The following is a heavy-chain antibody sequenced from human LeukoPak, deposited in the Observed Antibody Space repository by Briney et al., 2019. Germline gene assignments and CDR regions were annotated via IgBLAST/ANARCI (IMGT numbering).Heavy chain of an antibody. J-gene: IGHJ3*02. D-gene: IGHD3-22*01. V-gene: IGHV4-34*01. CDR2: INHSEST. CDR3: ASHDSSGYYYDAFDI. CDR1: GGSFSGYY. Sequence: PSETLSLTCAVYGGSFSGYYWSWIRQPPGKGLEWIGEINHSESTNYNPSLKSRVTISVDTSKNQFSLKLSSVTAADTAVYYCASHDSSGYYYDAFDIWGQGTMVTVSS.